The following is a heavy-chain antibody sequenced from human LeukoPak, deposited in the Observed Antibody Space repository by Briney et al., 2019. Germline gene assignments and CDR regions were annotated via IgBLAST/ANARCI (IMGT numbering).Heavy chain of an antibody. CDR3: ARGAPFCSSTSCRDYYYGMDV. J-gene: IGHJ6*02. CDR2: IIPIFGTA. V-gene: IGHV1-69*13. Sequence: SVKGSCKVSGYTLTELSMHWVRQAPGQGLEWMGGIIPIFGTANYAQKFQGRVTITADESTSTAYMELSSLRSEDTAVYYCARGAPFCSSTSCRDYYYGMDVWGQGTTVTVPS. D-gene: IGHD2-2*01. CDR1: GYTLTELS.